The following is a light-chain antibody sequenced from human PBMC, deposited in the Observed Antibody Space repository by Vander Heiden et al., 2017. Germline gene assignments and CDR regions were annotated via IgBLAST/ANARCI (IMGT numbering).Light chain of an antibody. Sequence: DIRMTQSPSSLSASVGDRVTITCRASQSVSSYLNWYQQKPGKAPKLLIYAASSLQSGVPSRFSGSGSGTDFTLTISSLQPEDSATYYCQQSYSTPLTFGGGTKVEIK. CDR1: QSVSSY. CDR2: AAS. V-gene: IGKV1-39*01. CDR3: QQSYSTPLT. J-gene: IGKJ4*01.